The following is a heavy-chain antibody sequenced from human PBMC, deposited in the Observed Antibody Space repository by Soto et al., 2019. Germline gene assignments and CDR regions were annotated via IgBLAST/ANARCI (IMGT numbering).Heavy chain of an antibody. CDR3: AQVMTAD. V-gene: IGHV3-30*18. J-gene: IGHJ4*02. CDR2: ISYDGSNK. CDR1: GFTFSGYG. Sequence: GGSLRISCAASGFTFSGYGMHWVRQAPGKGLEWVAVISYDGSNKYYADSVKGRFTISRDNSKNTLYLQMNSLRAEDTAVYYCAQVMTADWGKGTLVTVSS.